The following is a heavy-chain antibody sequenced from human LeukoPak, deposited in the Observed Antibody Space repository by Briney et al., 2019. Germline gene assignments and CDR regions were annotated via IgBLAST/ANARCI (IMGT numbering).Heavy chain of an antibody. CDR3: AKSNGYGLVDI. CDR2: IFYSGST. V-gene: IGHV4-59*12. CDR1: GFTFSSYE. D-gene: IGHD3-10*01. Sequence: LRLSCAASGFTFSSYEMNWVRQAPGKGLEWIGNIFYSGSTYYSPSLKSRVTISLDTSRNQFSLKLTSVTAADTAVYYCAKSNGYGLVDIWGQGTMVTVSS. J-gene: IGHJ3*02.